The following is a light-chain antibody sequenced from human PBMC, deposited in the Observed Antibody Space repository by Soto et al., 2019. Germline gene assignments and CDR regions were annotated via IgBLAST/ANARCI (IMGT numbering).Light chain of an antibody. V-gene: IGKV1-39*01. Sequence: DIQMTQSPSSLSASVRDSVTITCRASQNIRNYLNWYQQKPGRAPKILIYAASSLQSGVPSRFSGSGSGTDFTLTISRLEPEDFAVYYCQQYGSSPITFGQGTRLEIK. CDR3: QQYGSSPIT. CDR2: AAS. CDR1: QNIRNY. J-gene: IGKJ5*01.